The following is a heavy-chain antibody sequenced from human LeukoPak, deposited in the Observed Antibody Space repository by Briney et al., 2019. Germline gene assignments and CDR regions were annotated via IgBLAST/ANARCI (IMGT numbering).Heavy chain of an antibody. CDR1: GFTFSSYA. CDR3: AREDGSGSYGAFDI. V-gene: IGHV3-30-3*01. Sequence: PGRSLRLSCAASGFTFSSYAMHWVRQAPGKGLEWVAVISYDGSNKYYADSVKGRFTISRDNAKNSLYLQMNSLRAEDTAVYYCAREDGSGSYGAFDIWGQGTMVTVSS. D-gene: IGHD3-10*01. CDR2: ISYDGSNK. J-gene: IGHJ3*02.